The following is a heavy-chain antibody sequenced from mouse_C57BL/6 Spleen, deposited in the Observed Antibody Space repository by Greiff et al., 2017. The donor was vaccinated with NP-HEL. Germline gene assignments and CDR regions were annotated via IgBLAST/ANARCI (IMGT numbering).Heavy chain of an antibody. V-gene: IGHV1-55*01. Sequence: VQLQQPGAELVKPGASVKMSCKASGYTFTSYWITWVKQRPGQGLEWIGDIYPGSGSTNYNEKFKSKATLTVDTSSSTAYMQLSSLTSEDSAVYYCARGEPYDYSAWFAYWGQGTLVTVSA. CDR2: IYPGSGST. CDR1: GYTFTSYW. J-gene: IGHJ3*01. CDR3: ARGEPYDYSAWFAY. D-gene: IGHD2-4*01.